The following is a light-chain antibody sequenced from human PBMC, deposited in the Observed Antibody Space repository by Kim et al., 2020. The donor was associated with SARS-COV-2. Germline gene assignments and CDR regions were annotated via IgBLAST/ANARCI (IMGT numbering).Light chain of an antibody. Sequence: LSPGERATLSCRTSQNVSNSLAWYQHKPGQAPRLLILDPSNRASGIPARFSGSGSGTDFTLTISSLEPEDFAVYYCQQGGGWLRTFGGGTKVDIK. CDR2: DPS. J-gene: IGKJ4*02. CDR3: QQGGGWLRT. V-gene: IGKV3-11*01. CDR1: QNVSNS.